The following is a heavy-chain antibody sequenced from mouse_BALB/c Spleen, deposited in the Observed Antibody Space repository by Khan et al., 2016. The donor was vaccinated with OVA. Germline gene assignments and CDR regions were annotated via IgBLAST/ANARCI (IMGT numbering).Heavy chain of an antibody. CDR3: ARTGRIEY. CDR1: GYSITSGYG. CDR2: ISYSGST. J-gene: IGHJ2*01. D-gene: IGHD1-1*01. Sequence: VQLKESGPGLEKPSQSLSLTCTVTGYSITSGYGWNWIRQFPGNKLEWMGYISYSGSTNYNPSLKSRISITRDTSKNQFFLQLNSVTTEDTATYYCARTGRIEYWGQGTTLTVSS. V-gene: IGHV3-2*02.